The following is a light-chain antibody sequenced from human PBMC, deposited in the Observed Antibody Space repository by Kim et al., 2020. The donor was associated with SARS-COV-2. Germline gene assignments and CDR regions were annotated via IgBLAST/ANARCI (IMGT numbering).Light chain of an antibody. CDR3: NSRDSSGDHVV. CDR1: SLRTYD. Sequence: SSELTQDPAVSVALGQTVRITCQGDSLRTYDASWYQQKSGEAPVFVISGKNNRPSGIPDRFSGSRSGDTASLTITAAQAEDEAVYYCNSRDSSGDHVVFG. CDR2: GKN. V-gene: IGLV3-19*01. J-gene: IGLJ3*02.